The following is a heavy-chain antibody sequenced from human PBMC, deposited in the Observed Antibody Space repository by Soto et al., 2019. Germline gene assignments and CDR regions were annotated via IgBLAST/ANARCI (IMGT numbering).Heavy chain of an antibody. CDR2: ISYDGSNK. J-gene: IGHJ4*02. CDR3: ARDFLAMFDD. Sequence: QVQLVESGGGVVQPGRSLRLSCAASGFTFSSYAMHLVRQAPGKGLEWVAVISYDGSNKYDADSVKGRFTISRDNSKNTLYLQMNSLRAEETAVYYCARDFLAMFDDWGKGTLVTVSS. V-gene: IGHV3-30-3*01. D-gene: IGHD5-18*01. CDR1: GFTFSSYA.